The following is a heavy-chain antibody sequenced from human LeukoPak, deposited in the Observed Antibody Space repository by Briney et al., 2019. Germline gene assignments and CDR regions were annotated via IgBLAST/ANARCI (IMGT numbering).Heavy chain of an antibody. Sequence: EASVKVSCKVSGYTLTELSMHWVRQAPGKGLEWMGGFDPEDGETIYAQKLQGRVTMTEDTSTDTAYMELSSLRSEDTAVYYCATFEYSSSYFDYWGQGTLVTVSS. J-gene: IGHJ4*02. D-gene: IGHD6-6*01. CDR2: FDPEDGET. V-gene: IGHV1-24*01. CDR3: ATFEYSSSYFDY. CDR1: GYTLTELS.